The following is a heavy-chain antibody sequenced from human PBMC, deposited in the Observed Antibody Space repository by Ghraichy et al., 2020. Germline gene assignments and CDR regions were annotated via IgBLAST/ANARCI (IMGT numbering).Heavy chain of an antibody. CDR3: ASTPNCRLGNCHPSAFDY. CDR2: ISNTVYT. V-gene: IGHV4-4*08. D-gene: IGHD2-15*01. Sequence: SETLSLTCTVSGVSISRYYWSWIRQPPGKGLEWIGYISNTVYTNYNPSLQRRVTISMDTSKNHFSLKLSSVTAADTALYYCASTPNCRLGNCHPSAFDYWGQGTLVTVSS. J-gene: IGHJ4*02. CDR1: GVSISRYY.